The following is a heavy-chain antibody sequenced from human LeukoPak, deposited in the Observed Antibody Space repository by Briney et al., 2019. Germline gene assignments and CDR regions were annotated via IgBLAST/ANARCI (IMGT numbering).Heavy chain of an antibody. V-gene: IGHV4-59*01. J-gene: IGHJ6*02. CDR3: ARDLGPAYYDFWSGRQGIGMDV. Sequence: SETLSLTCTVSGGSISSYYWSWIRQPPGKGLEWIGYIYYSGSTNYNPSLKSRVTISVDTSKNQFSLKLSSVTAADTAVYYCARDLGPAYYDFWSGRQGIGMDVWGQGTTVTVSS. CDR2: IYYSGST. D-gene: IGHD3-3*01. CDR1: GGSISSYY.